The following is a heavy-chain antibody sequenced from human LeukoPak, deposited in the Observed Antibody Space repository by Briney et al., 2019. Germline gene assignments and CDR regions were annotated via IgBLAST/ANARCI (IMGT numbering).Heavy chain of an antibody. CDR1: GFTFSSYA. V-gene: IGHV3-23*01. D-gene: IGHD2-2*01. CDR3: AKSGADIVVVPAALDY. J-gene: IGHJ4*02. CDR2: ISGSGGST. Sequence: PGGSLRLSCAASGFTFSSYAMSWVRQAPGKGLEWDSAISGSGGSTYYADSVKRRFTISRDNSKNTLYLQMNSLRAEDTAVYYCAKSGADIVVVPAALDYWGQGTLVTVSS.